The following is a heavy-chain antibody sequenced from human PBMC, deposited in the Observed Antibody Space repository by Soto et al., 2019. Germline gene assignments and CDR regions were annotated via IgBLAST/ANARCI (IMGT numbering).Heavy chain of an antibody. D-gene: IGHD4-17*01. V-gene: IGHV3-30*14. Sequence: QARLVQSGGGLVQSGRSLTLSREASGFLFSTSTLNWVRRAPGKGLEWVAEISSRGTDIYYADSVKGRFTISRDNSKNTLYLLLDRVKSDDTAVYFCATLGRADYPPLAAWGQGTLVTVSS. CDR3: ATLGRADYPPLAA. CDR1: GFLFSTST. J-gene: IGHJ5*02. CDR2: ISSRGTDI.